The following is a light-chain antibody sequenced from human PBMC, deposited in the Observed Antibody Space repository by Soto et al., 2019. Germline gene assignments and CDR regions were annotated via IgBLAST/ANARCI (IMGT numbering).Light chain of an antibody. CDR3: QCDSGSQT. J-gene: IGKJ4*01. CDR2: GAS. CDR1: QSVNSIY. Sequence: EIVLTQSPGTLSLSPGETATLSCRASQSVNSIYLAWYQQKPGQAPRLLIYGASSRATGIPDRFSGSGSGTDFTITSSRLEPEDAADYYCQCDSGSQTFGGGTKVEIK. V-gene: IGKV3-20*01.